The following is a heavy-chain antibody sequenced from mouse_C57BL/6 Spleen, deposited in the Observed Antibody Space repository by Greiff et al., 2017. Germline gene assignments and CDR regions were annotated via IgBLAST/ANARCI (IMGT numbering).Heavy chain of an antibody. CDR3: ARGNGKYYAMDY. J-gene: IGHJ4*01. CDR1: GFTFSDYG. D-gene: IGHD2-1*01. Sequence: EVNVVESGGGLVKPGGSLKLSCAASGFTFSDYGMHWVRQAPEKGLEWVAYISSGSSTIYYADTVKGRFTISRDNAKNTLFLQMTSLRSEDTAMYYCARGNGKYYAMDYWGQGTSVTVSS. V-gene: IGHV5-17*01. CDR2: ISSGSSTI.